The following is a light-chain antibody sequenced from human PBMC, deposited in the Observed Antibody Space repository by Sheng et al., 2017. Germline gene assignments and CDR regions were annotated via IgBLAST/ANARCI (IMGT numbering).Light chain of an antibody. J-gene: IGKJ2*03. V-gene: IGKV3-20*01. Sequence: EIVMTQSPATLSVSPGERATVSCRASQTVSTSYLAWYQQKLGQTPRLLIYGASSRATGIPDRFSGSGSGTDFTLTIDRLEPEDSAVYYCQQHGSSPFSFGQGTKVEI. CDR3: QQHGSSPFS. CDR1: QTVSTSY. CDR2: GAS.